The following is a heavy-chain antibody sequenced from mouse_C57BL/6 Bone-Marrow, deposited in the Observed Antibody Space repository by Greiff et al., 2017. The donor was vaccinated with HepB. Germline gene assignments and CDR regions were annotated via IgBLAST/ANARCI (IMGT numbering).Heavy chain of an antibody. D-gene: IGHD1-1*01. CDR3: TTDYYGRDAMDY. Sequence: EVQVVESGAELVRPGASVKLSCTASGFNIKDDYMHWVKQRPEQGLEWIGWIDPENGDTEYASKFQGKATITADTSSNTAYLQLSSLTSEDTAVYYCTTDYYGRDAMDYWGQGTSVTVSS. CDR2: IDPENGDT. V-gene: IGHV14-4*01. CDR1: GFNIKDDY. J-gene: IGHJ4*01.